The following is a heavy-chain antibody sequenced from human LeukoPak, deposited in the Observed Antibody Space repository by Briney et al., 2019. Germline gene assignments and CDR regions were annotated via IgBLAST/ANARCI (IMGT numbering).Heavy chain of an antibody. Sequence: SGPTLVNPTQTLTLTCTFSGFSLSTSGVGVGWLRQPPGKALEWLALIYWNEDKRYSTSLNSRLTISKDTSKSQVVLTMTNMDPVDTATYYCARSYYNYSRGYSLDAFDIWGQGTMVTVSS. J-gene: IGHJ3*02. CDR3: ARSYYNYSRGYSLDAFDI. CDR2: IYWNEDK. V-gene: IGHV2-5*01. CDR1: GFSLSTSGVG. D-gene: IGHD3-22*01.